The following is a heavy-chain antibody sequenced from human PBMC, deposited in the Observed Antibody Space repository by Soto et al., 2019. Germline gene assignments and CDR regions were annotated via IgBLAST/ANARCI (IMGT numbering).Heavy chain of an antibody. V-gene: IGHV1-24*01. CDR3: ATDSYYGSGSYYWFDP. CDR2: FDPEDGET. Sequence: VASVKVSCKVSGYTLTELSMHWVRQAPGKGLEWMGGFDPEDGETIYAQKFQGRVTMTEDTSTDTAYMELSSLRSEDTAVYYCATDSYYGSGSYYWFDPWGQGTLVTVSS. D-gene: IGHD3-10*01. J-gene: IGHJ5*02. CDR1: GYTLTELS.